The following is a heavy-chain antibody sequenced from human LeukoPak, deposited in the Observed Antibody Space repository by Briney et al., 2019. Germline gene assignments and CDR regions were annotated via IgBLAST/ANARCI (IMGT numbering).Heavy chain of an antibody. CDR3: ARGQGGDDFWSGYSPPDY. D-gene: IGHD3-3*01. J-gene: IGHJ4*02. CDR1: GFTFGDYA. V-gene: IGHV3-30-3*01. CDR2: ISYDGSNK. Sequence: GGSLRLSCTASGFTFGDYAMSWVRQAPGKGLEWVAVISYDGSNKYYADSVKGRFTISRDNSKNTLYLQMNSLRAEDTAVYYCARGQGGDDFWSGYSPPDYWGQGTLVTVSS.